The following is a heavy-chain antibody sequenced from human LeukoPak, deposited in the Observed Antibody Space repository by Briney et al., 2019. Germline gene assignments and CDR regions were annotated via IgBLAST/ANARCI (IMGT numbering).Heavy chain of an antibody. J-gene: IGHJ4*02. CDR3: ARAEQWLVDYFFDY. V-gene: IGHV1-2*02. Sequence: ASVKVSCKASGYTFTGYYMHWVRQAPGQGLEWMGWINPNSGGTNCAQKFQGRVTMTRDTSISTAYMELSRLRSDDTAVYYCARAEQWLVDYFFDYWGQGTLVTVSS. D-gene: IGHD6-19*01. CDR2: INPNSGGT. CDR1: GYTFTGYY.